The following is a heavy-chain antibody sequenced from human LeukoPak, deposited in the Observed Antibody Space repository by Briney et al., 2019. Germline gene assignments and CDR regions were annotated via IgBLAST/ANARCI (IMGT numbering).Heavy chain of an antibody. CDR2: VTGDGGNT. CDR3: AKSPVFGDPGRLDYA. V-gene: IGHV3-23*01. D-gene: IGHD3-16*01. J-gene: IGHJ5*02. CDR1: GFTFSNYA. Sequence: GGSLRLSCAASGFTFSNYAMTWVRQAPGKGLEWVSSVTGDGGNTYYADPVKGRFTISRDNSKNTLYLQMNRLRAEDTAVYYCAKSPVFGDPGRLDYAWGQGTLVTVSS.